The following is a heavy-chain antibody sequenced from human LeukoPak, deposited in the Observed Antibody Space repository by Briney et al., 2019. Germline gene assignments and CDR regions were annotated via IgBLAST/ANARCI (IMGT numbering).Heavy chain of an antibody. CDR3: ARSPRIAARPLDY. J-gene: IGHJ4*02. CDR2: IYSDGGT. V-gene: IGHV3-66*02. Sequence: GGSLRLSCTASGFTVSSNYMNWVRQAPGKGLEWVSVIYSDGGTYYEDSVKGRFTTSRDNSKNTLYLQMNSLRAEDTAVYYCARSPRIAARPLDYWGQGTLVTVSS. D-gene: IGHD6-6*01. CDR1: GFTVSSNY.